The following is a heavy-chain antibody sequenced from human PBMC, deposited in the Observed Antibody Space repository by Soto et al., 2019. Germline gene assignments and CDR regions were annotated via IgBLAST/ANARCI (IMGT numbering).Heavy chain of an antibody. J-gene: IGHJ6*02. V-gene: IGHV5-10-1*01. CDR3: ARSHYYGSGSYYYGMDV. D-gene: IGHD3-10*01. CDR2: IDPSDSYT. CDR1: GYSFTSYW. Sequence: GESLKISCKGSGYSFTSYWISWVRQMPVKGLEWMGRIDPSDSYTNYSPSFQGHVTISADKSISTAYLQWSSLKASDTAMYYCARSHYYGSGSYYYGMDVWGQGTTVTVSS.